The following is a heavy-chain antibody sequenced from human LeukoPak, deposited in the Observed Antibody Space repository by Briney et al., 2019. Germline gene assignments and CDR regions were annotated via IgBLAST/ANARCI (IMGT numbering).Heavy chain of an antibody. CDR2: ISGSGGST. Sequence: PGGSLRLSCAASGSTFSSYAMSWVRQAPGKGLEWVSAISGSGGSTYYADSVKGRFTISRDNSKNTLYLQMNSLRAEDTAVYYCAKDVTYGSGSYYTAYYYYGMDVWGQGTTVTVSS. V-gene: IGHV3-23*01. J-gene: IGHJ6*02. CDR1: GSTFSSYA. CDR3: AKDVTYGSGSYYTAYYYYGMDV. D-gene: IGHD3-10*01.